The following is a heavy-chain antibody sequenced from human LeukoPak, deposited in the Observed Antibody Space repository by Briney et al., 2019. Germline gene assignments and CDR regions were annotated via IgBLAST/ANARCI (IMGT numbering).Heavy chain of an antibody. CDR1: GGSISSYS. Sequence: PSETLSLTCTVSGGSISSYSWNWIRQPPGKGLEWIGYIYYSGSTNYSPSLKSRVTISVDTSKNQFSLKLSSVTAADTGIYYCARRRKVPAQRAGDAFDIWGQGTMVTVSS. CDR3: ARRRKVPAQRAGDAFDI. V-gene: IGHV4-59*08. CDR2: IYYSGST. D-gene: IGHD2-21*02. J-gene: IGHJ3*02.